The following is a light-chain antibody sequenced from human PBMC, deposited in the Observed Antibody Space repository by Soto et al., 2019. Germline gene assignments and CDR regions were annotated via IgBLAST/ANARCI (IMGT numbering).Light chain of an antibody. CDR3: SSFARGDNPHVL. Sequence: QSALTQPPSASGSPGQSVTISCTGTSSDVGGSDYVSWYQQDPGKAPKLMIYEVTKRPAGVPDRFSGSKSGNTASLTVSGLQADDESYYYCSSFARGDNPHVLFGGGTKLTVL. J-gene: IGLJ2*01. CDR2: EVT. V-gene: IGLV2-8*01. CDR1: SSDVGGSDY.